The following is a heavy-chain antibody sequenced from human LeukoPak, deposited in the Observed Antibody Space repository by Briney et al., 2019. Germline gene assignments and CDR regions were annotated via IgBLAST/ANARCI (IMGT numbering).Heavy chain of an antibody. J-gene: IGHJ4*02. Sequence: MSGGSLRLSGAASGLTFSAYYMSWIRKAPGKGLEWVSDVSSSGSTIDYADSVKGRFTISRDNAKNSLYLQMNSLRAEDTAVYYCASLGSYYFDYWGQGTLVTVSS. CDR2: VSSSGSTI. V-gene: IGHV3-11*01. CDR1: GLTFSAYY. CDR3: ASLGSYYFDY.